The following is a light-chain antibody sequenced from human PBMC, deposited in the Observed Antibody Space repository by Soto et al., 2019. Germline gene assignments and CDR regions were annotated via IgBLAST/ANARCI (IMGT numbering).Light chain of an antibody. J-gene: IGKJ3*01. Sequence: EIVMTQSPATLSVSPGERATLSCRASQSVSSNLAWYQQKPGQAPRLLIYGASTRATGIPARFSGSGSGTEFTLTISSLQSEDFAVYYCQQYNNWPPRDTFGPGTKVDIK. CDR1: QSVSSN. CDR2: GAS. CDR3: QQYNNWPPRDT. V-gene: IGKV3-15*01.